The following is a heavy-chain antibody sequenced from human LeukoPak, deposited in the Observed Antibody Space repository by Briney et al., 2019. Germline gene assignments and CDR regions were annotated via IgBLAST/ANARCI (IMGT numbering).Heavy chain of an antibody. CDR2: IYYSGST. J-gene: IGHJ4*02. CDR1: GGSISIYY. D-gene: IGHD5-12*01. V-gene: IGHV4-59*01. Sequence: SETLSLTCTVTGGSISIYYWSWIRQPPGKGLEWIGYIYYSGSTNYNPSLKSRVTISVDTSKNQFSLKLSSVTAADTAVYYCARDRGLVALDYWGQGTLVTVSS. CDR3: ARDRGLVALDY.